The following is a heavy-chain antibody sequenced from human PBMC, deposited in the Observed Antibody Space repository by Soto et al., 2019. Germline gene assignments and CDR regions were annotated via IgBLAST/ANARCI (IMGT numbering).Heavy chain of an antibody. D-gene: IGHD3-16*01. J-gene: IGHJ6*02. CDR3: ARRLEGYYYYGLDV. V-gene: IGHV3-48*02. Sequence: EVQLVESGGGLVQPGGSLRLSCAASGFTFSSYNMNWVRQAPGKGLEWVSYISISGSTIHYADSVKGRFTISRDNAKSSLYLQMNSLRDEDTAVYYCARRLEGYYYYGLDVWGQGTTVTVSS. CDR2: ISISGSTI. CDR1: GFTFSSYN.